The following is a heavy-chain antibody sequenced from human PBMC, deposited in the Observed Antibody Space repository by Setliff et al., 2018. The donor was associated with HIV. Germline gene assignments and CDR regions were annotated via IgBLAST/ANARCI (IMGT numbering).Heavy chain of an antibody. Sequence: SCAASGFTFNNYAMSWVRQAPGKGLEWVSAISGNGYTTRSTDSVKGRFTISRDNSKTTLYLQMNSLRVEDTAVYYCAKRGGATHPDAFDMWGQGTLVTVSS. CDR2: ISGNGYTT. D-gene: IGHD3-16*01. CDR3: AKRGGATHPDAFDM. J-gene: IGHJ3*02. CDR1: GFTFNNYA. V-gene: IGHV3-23*01.